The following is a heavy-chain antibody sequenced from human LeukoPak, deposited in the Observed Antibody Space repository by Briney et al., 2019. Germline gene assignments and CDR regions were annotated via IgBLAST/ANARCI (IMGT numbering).Heavy chain of an antibody. CDR3: ARGGQGDGYSADEAFDI. V-gene: IGHV6-1*01. CDR2: TYYRSKWYN. J-gene: IGHJ3*02. CDR1: GDSVFSNSS. Sequence: SQTLSLTCALSGDSVFSNSSWNWIRQSPSRGLEWLGRTYYRSKWYNDYAVSVKSRININPDTSKNQFSVQLSSVTPEDTAVYYCARGGQGDGYSADEAFDIWGHGTMVTVS. D-gene: IGHD5-18*01.